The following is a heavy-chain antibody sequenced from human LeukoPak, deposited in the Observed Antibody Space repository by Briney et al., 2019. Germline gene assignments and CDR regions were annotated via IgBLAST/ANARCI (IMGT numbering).Heavy chain of an antibody. D-gene: IGHD4-11*01. CDR2: INYSGST. V-gene: IGHV4-38-2*02. CDR1: GYSISSGYQ. CDR3: ARSELNDYSRY. J-gene: IGHJ4*02. Sequence: SETLSLTCSVSGYSISSGYQWGWIRQSPGKGLEWLGSINYSGSTYDNRSLKSRVTLSIDTSKNQFSLNVRAVTAADTAVYYCARSELNDYSRYWRQGILVIVSS.